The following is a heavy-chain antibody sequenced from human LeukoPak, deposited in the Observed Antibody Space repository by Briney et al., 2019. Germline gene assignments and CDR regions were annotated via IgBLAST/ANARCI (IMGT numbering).Heavy chain of an antibody. Sequence: PGRSLRLSCAASGFTFSSYGMHWVRQAPGKGLEWVAVISYDGSNKYYADSVKGRFTISRDNSKNTLYLQMNSLRAEDTAVYYCAKDLRANTRSYRLPRDWFDPWGQGTLVTVSS. J-gene: IGHJ5*02. CDR3: AKDLRANTRSYRLPRDWFDP. CDR2: ISYDGSNK. D-gene: IGHD2-2*01. CDR1: GFTFSSYG. V-gene: IGHV3-30*18.